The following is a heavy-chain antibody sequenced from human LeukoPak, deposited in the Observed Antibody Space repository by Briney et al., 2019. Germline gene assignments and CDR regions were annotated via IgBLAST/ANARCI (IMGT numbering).Heavy chain of an antibody. J-gene: IGHJ3*02. V-gene: IGHV3-48*03. D-gene: IGHD3-22*01. Sequence: GGSLRLSCAASGFTFSSFGLNWVRQAPGKGLEWVSYISRSGGPIDYAASVKGRFTISRDNAKNSLYLQMNSLRAEDTAVYYCARESYDSSGYNDAFDIWGQGTMVTVSS. CDR2: ISRSGGPI. CDR1: GFTFSSFG. CDR3: ARESYDSSGYNDAFDI.